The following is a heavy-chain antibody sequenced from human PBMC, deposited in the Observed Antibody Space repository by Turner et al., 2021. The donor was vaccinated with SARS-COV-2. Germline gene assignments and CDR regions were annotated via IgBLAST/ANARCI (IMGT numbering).Heavy chain of an antibody. CDR1: GFTFTSYG. V-gene: IGHV3-33*08. Sequence: QLEEPGGGVVVSGRALRLTGTASGFTFTSYGMHWVRQAPGKGLEWVAVIWYDGSNKYYADSVKGRFTISRDNSKNTLYLQMNSLRAEDTAVYYCARQTDSSTWQTYYFDYWGQGTLVTVSS. D-gene: IGHD6-13*01. CDR2: IWYDGSNK. J-gene: IGHJ4*02. CDR3: ARQTDSSTWQTYYFDY.